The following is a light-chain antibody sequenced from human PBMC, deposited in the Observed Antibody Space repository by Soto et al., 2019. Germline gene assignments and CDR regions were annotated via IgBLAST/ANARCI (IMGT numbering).Light chain of an antibody. CDR2: GAS. J-gene: IGKJ1*01. V-gene: IGKV3-15*01. CDR1: QSVSSN. CDR3: QQYNNWPRT. Sequence: EIVMTQPPATLYVSPGQRATLSCRASQSVSSNLAWYQQKPGQAPRLLIYGASTRATGIPARFSGSGSGTEFTLTISSLQSEDFAVYYCQQYNNWPRTFGQGTKVDI.